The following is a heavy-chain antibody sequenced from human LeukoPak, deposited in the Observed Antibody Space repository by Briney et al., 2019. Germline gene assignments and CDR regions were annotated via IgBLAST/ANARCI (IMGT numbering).Heavy chain of an antibody. CDR1: GGSFSGYY. CDR3: ARQPYYYDSSGYYAFDI. Sequence: SETLSLTCAVYGGSFSGYYWSWIRQPPGKGLEWIGEINHSGSTNYNPSLKSRVTISVDTSKNHFSLKLSSVTAADTAVYYCARQPYYYDSSGYYAFDIWGQGTMVTVSS. D-gene: IGHD3-22*01. V-gene: IGHV4-34*01. CDR2: INHSGST. J-gene: IGHJ3*02.